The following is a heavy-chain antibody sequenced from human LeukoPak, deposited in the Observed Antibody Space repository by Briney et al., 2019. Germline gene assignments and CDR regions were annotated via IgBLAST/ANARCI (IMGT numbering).Heavy chain of an antibody. CDR3: AKDVRYEDYAFDI. V-gene: IGHV3-23*01. D-gene: IGHD2-2*01. CDR2: LNGRGAAT. J-gene: IGHJ3*02. Sequence: SGGSLRLSCAASGFSFSSYAMSWVRQAPGKGLEWVSSLNGRGAATFYADSVQGRFTISRDNSENKLFLQMNSLSVDDTALYYCAKDVRYEDYAFDIWGQGTMVTVSS. CDR1: GFSFSSYA.